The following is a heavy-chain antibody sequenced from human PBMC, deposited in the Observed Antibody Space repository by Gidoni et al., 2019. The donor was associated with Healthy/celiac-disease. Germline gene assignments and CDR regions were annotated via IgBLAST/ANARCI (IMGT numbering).Heavy chain of an antibody. CDR3: ARELSGYSYGSWFDP. CDR1: GFPFSGYE. V-gene: IGHV3-48*03. CDR2: ISSSGSTI. Sequence: EVQLVESGGGLVQPGGSLRLSCEASGFPFSGYEMNWVRQAPGKGLELVSYISSSGSTIYYADSVKGRFTISRDNAKNSLYLQMNSLRAEDTAVYYCARELSGYSYGSWFDPWGQGTLVTVSS. J-gene: IGHJ5*02. D-gene: IGHD5-18*01.